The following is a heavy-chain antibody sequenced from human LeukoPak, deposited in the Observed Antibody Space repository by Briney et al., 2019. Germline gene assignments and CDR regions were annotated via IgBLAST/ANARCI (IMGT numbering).Heavy chain of an antibody. J-gene: IGHJ5*02. CDR2: XXGSGGST. CDR3: AKDRLLWFGDINNWFDP. V-gene: IGHV3-23*01. CDR1: GFTFSSYA. D-gene: IGHD3-10*01. Sequence: GGSLRLSCAASGFTFSSYAMSWVRQAPGKGLXXXXXXXGSGGSTYYADSVKGRFTISRDNSKNTLYLQMNSLRAEDTAVYYCAKDRLLWFGDINNWFDPWGQGTLVTVSS.